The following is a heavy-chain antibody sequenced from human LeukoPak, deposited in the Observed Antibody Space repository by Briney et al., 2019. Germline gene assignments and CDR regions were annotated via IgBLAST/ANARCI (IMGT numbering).Heavy chain of an antibody. CDR3: ARYGSGSYYTAHLDY. Sequence: PVASVKVSCKASGYTFTSYAMHWVRQAPGQRLEWMGWINAGNGNTKYSQKFQGRVTITADKSTSTAYMELSSLRSEDTAVYYCARYGSGSYYTAHLDYWGQGTLVTVSS. CDR2: INAGNGNT. J-gene: IGHJ4*02. D-gene: IGHD3-10*01. CDR1: GYTFTSYA. V-gene: IGHV1-3*01.